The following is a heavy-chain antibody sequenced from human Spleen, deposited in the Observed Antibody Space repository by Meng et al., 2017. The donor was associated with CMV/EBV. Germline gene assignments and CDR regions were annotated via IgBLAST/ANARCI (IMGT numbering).Heavy chain of an antibody. D-gene: IGHD5-12*01. CDR2: ITSSSNYI. V-gene: IGHV3-21*04. CDR3: ARGGSGYINYYYGVDV. CDR1: GFSFSCCG. J-gene: IGHJ6*02. Sequence: GESLKISCAASGFSFSCCGMNWVRQAPGKGLEWVSSITSSSNYIFYADSLKGRFTFSRDSAKNSLFLQMNSLRAEDTALYYCARGGSGYINYYYGVDVWGQGTTVTVSS.